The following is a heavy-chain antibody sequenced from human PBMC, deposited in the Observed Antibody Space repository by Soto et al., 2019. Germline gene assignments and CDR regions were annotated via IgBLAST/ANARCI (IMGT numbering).Heavy chain of an antibody. D-gene: IGHD2-21*02. Sequence: QVQLQESGPGLVKPSQTLSLTCTVSGGSISSGGYYWSWIRQHPRKGLEWIGYIYYSGSTYYNPSLRSRVTISVDTSKNQFSLKLSSVTAADTAVYYCARGIEDSVTGWFDPWGQGTLVTVSS. CDR1: GGSISSGGYY. V-gene: IGHV4-31*03. CDR3: ARGIEDSVTGWFDP. CDR2: IYYSGST. J-gene: IGHJ5*02.